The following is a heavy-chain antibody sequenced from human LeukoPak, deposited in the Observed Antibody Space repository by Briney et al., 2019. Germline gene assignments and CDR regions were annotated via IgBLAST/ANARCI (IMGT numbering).Heavy chain of an antibody. CDR1: GLTFSSYG. D-gene: IGHD5-18*01. J-gene: IGHJ4*02. V-gene: IGHV3-30*18. CDR3: AKGGYNYAPGLDY. Sequence: PGGSLRLSCAASGLTFSSYGMHWVRQAPGKGLEWVVVTSSDGSNKFYADSVKGRFTISRDNSKNMLYLQMNSLRAEDTAVYYCAKGGYNYAPGLDYWGQGTLVTVSS. CDR2: TSSDGSNK.